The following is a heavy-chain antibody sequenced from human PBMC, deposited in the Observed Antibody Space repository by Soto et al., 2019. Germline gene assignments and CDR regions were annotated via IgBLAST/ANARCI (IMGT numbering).Heavy chain of an antibody. CDR3: ARDPRSITGTTSSEDFQH. CDR1: GGTFSGYA. V-gene: IGHV1-69*01. CDR2: SIPLLGIT. J-gene: IGHJ1*01. Sequence: QAQLMQSGAEVKKPGSSVKVSCRASGGTFSGYAINWVRQAPGQGLEWMGGSIPLLGITDYGQKFQGRITIAADESTGTAYMGLRGLRSEDTAVYYCARDPRSITGTTSSEDFQHWGQGTPVSVSS. D-gene: IGHD1-20*01.